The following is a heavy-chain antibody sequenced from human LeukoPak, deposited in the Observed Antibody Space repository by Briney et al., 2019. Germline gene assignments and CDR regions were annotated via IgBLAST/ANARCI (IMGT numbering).Heavy chain of an antibody. Sequence: GGSLRLSCAASGFTSSTFAMNWVRQAPGKGLEWVSAISGSGDSTYFGDSVKGRFTISRDNSKSVLYLQMNSLRAEDTAVYYCARDRGRPQQLVHGYNWFDPWGQGTLVTVSS. CDR2: ISGSGDST. CDR3: ARDRGRPQQLVHGYNWFDP. V-gene: IGHV3-23*01. D-gene: IGHD6-13*01. J-gene: IGHJ5*02. CDR1: GFTSSTFA.